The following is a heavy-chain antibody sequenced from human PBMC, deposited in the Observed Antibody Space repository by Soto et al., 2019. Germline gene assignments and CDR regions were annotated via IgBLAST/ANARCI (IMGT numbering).Heavy chain of an antibody. Sequence: GASVKVSCQASGYTFPGYYMHWVRQAPGQGLEWMGWINPNSGGTNYAQKFQGRVTMTRDTSISTAYMELSRLRSDDTAVYYCSRGQDYGSGSYGYYYYGMDVWGQGTTVTVS. CDR2: INPNSGGT. J-gene: IGHJ6*02. CDR3: SRGQDYGSGSYGYYYYGMDV. D-gene: IGHD3-10*01. CDR1: GYTFPGYY. V-gene: IGHV1-2*02.